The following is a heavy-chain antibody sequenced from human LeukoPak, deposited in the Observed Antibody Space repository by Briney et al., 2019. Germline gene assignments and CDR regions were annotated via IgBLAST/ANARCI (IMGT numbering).Heavy chain of an antibody. D-gene: IGHD6-19*01. CDR1: GGTFSSYA. V-gene: IGHV1-69*04. CDR3: ARDRIAVAGTVDY. CDR2: IIPILGIA. J-gene: IGHJ4*02. Sequence: ASVKVSCKASGGTFSSYAISWVRQAPGQGLEWMGRIIPILGIANYAQKFQGRVTITADKSTSTAYMELSSLRSEDTAAYYCARDRIAVAGTVDYWGQGTLVTVSS.